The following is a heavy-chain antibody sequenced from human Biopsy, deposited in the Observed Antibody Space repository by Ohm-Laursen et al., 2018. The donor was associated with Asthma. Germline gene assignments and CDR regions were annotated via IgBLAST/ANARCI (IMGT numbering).Heavy chain of an antibody. CDR2: IYSGGTS. Sequence: SLRLSCTASGFAVSRDYMFWVRQAPGKGLEWVSVIYSGGTSHTADSVRGRFTISRDFSKNTLHLQMHSLRVEDTAVYYCARGDSSVWSHYYFDYWGQGTLVTVSS. J-gene: IGHJ4*02. D-gene: IGHD3-22*01. CDR1: GFAVSRDY. CDR3: ARGDSSVWSHYYFDY. V-gene: IGHV3-53*01.